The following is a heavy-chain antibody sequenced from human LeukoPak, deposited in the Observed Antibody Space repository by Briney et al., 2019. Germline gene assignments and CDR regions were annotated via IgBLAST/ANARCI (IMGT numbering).Heavy chain of an antibody. D-gene: IGHD1-1*01. CDR3: ARLTNWYYYMDV. CDR2: IYTSGST. Sequence: SETLSLTCTVSGGSISSYYWSWIRQPPGKGLEWIGYIYTSGSTNYNPSLKSRVTISVDTSKNQFSLKLSSVTAADTAVYYCARLTNWYYYMDVWGKGTTVTVS. J-gene: IGHJ6*03. CDR1: GGSISSYY. V-gene: IGHV4-4*09.